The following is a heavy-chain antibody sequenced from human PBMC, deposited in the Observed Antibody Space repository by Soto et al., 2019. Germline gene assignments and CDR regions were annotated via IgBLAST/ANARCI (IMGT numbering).Heavy chain of an antibody. CDR3: ASSSPFHY. CDR2: IYYSGNT. V-gene: IGHV4-39*01. J-gene: IGHJ4*02. CDR1: SASLSSSTYY. D-gene: IGHD6-6*01. Sequence: PSETLCLTCSVSSASLSSSTYYWSWLRQPPGRGPEWIGSIYYSGNTYYKPSLKSRVSISIDTSRNQFSLKLTSVTAADTGVYYCASSSPFHYWGPGILVT.